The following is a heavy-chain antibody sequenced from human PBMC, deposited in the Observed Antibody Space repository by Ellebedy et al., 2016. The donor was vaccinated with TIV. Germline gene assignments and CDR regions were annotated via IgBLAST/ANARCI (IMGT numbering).Heavy chain of an antibody. CDR3: IRFYDRPDS. Sequence: GESLKISXAASGFTFSGSAMHWVRQASGKGLEWVGRIRSKANNYATAYAASVKGRFTISRDDSKNTAFLQMNSLKTEDTALYYCIRFYDRPDSWGQGTPVTVSS. J-gene: IGHJ4*02. CDR1: GFTFSGSA. D-gene: IGHD3-10*02. V-gene: IGHV3-73*01. CDR2: IRSKANNYAT.